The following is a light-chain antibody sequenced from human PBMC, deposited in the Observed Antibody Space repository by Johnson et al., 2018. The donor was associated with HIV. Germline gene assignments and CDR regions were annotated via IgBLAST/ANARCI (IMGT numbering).Light chain of an antibody. CDR2: ENN. CDR1: SSNIGSNY. J-gene: IGLJ1*01. V-gene: IGLV1-51*02. CDR3: ATWDSSLSPYV. Sequence: QFVLTQPPSVSATLGQKVNISCSGGSSNIGSNYVSWYQQFPGTTPKLLIYENNKRPSGIPDRFSGSKSGTSATLGITGLQTGDEADYCRATWDSSLSPYVFGTGTKVTVL.